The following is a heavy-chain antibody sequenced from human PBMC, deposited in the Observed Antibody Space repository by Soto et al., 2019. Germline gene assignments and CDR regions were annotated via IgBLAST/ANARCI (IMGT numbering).Heavy chain of an antibody. CDR1: GYTFTSYG. CDR2: ISAYNGNT. J-gene: IGHJ4*02. D-gene: IGHD3-10*01. CDR3: ARERKRYYGSGSPLDY. V-gene: IGHV1-18*01. Sequence: QVQLVQSGAEVKKPGASVKVSCKASGYTFTSYGISWVRQAPGQGLEWMGWISAYNGNTNYAQKLQGRVTMTTDTSPRTAYMELRSLRSDDTAVYYCARERKRYYGSGSPLDYWGQGTLVTVSS.